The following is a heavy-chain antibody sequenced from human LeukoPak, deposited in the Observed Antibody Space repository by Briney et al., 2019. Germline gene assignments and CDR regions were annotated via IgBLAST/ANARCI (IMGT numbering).Heavy chain of an antibody. Sequence: ASVKVSCEASGYTFTSYGISWVRQAPGQGLEWMGWISAYNGNTNYAQKLQGRVTMTTDTSTSTAYMELRSLRSDDTAVYYCARDQYSGSYYTYYYYYMDVWGKGTTVTVSS. V-gene: IGHV1-18*01. CDR3: ARDQYSGSYYTYYYYYMDV. CDR1: GYTFTSYG. D-gene: IGHD1-26*01. J-gene: IGHJ6*03. CDR2: ISAYNGNT.